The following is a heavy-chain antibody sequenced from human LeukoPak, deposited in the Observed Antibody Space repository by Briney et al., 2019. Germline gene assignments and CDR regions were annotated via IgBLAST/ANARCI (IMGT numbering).Heavy chain of an antibody. CDR1: GFTFSSYA. CDR3: AKRDF. CDR2: ISGSGGTT. Sequence: GGSLRLSCAASGFTFSSYAMNWVRQAPGKGLERVSSISGSGGTTYYAGSVKGRFTIPRDNSKNTLFLQMNSLRADDTAIYYCAKRDFWGQGTLVTVSS. J-gene: IGHJ4*02. V-gene: IGHV3-23*01.